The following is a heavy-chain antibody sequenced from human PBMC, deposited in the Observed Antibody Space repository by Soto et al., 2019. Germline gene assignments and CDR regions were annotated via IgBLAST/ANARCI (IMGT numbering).Heavy chain of an antibody. J-gene: IGHJ5*02. D-gene: IGHD2-21*02. Sequence: QVQLVQSGAEVKKPGASVKVSCKASGYTFTSYAMHWVRQAPGQRLEWMGWINAGNGNTKYSQKFQGRVTITRDTSASKAYMELIILRSEDTAAYYCARGNSGDDADLPDPWGQGTLDTFSS. CDR3: ARGNSGDDADLPDP. CDR1: GYTFTSYA. CDR2: INAGNGNT. V-gene: IGHV1-3*01.